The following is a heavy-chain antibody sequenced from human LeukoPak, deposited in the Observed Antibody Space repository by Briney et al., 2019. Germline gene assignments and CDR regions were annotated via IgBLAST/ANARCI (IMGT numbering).Heavy chain of an antibody. V-gene: IGHV3-21*01. CDR2: ISSSSSYI. CDR1: GFTFSSYS. D-gene: IGHD6-13*01. Sequence: GGSLRLSCAASGFTFSSYSMNWVRQAPGKGLEWVSSISSSSSYIYYADSVKGRFTISRDNAKNSLYLQMNSLRAEDTAVYYCARGPQAFYSSSWDYYYYYYMDVWGKGTTVTVSS. CDR3: ARGPQAFYSSSWDYYYYYYMDV. J-gene: IGHJ6*03.